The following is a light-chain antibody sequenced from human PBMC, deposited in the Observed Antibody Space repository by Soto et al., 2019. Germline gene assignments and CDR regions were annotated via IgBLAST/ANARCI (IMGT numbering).Light chain of an antibody. Sequence: QSVLTQPASVSGSPGQSITISCTGTSSDVGGYNSVSWYQQHPGKAPNLFIYILTTRPPVFSNRFSASTSGNTPPLTFSALQSEYVPDSSSTSFTTITPYAFLPGPMDPVL. V-gene: IGLV2-14*01. CDR2: ILT. J-gene: IGLJ1*01. CDR3: TSFTTITPYA. CDR1: SSDVGGYNS.